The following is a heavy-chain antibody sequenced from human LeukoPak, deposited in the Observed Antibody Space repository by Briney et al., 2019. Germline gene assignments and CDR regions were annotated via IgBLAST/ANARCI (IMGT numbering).Heavy chain of an antibody. D-gene: IGHD6-19*01. V-gene: IGHV4-59*08. CDR1: GGSIINDY. CDR3: ARHGADSGWQYFQH. J-gene: IGHJ1*01. Sequence: SETLSLTCTVSGGSIINDYGSGSPQPPREGLGCSWYIYYTVSTNYNPSLKNRVTMSIDTSRKKFSLKVNSLTAADTAVYYCARHGADSGWQYFQHWGQGTLVTVSS. CDR2: IYYTVST.